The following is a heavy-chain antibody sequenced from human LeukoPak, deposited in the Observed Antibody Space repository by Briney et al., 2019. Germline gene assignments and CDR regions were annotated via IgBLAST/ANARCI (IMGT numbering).Heavy chain of an antibody. Sequence: GESLKISWKGSGYKFTDYWIGWVRQMPGKGLEWMGIIYPGDSDTTYSPSFQGQVTISAEEPINTAYLQWSSLKASDTAIYYCARSAPPDNWNDLRYYYPMDVWGQGTTVTVSS. CDR3: ARSAPPDNWNDLRYYYPMDV. CDR2: IYPGDSDT. D-gene: IGHD1-1*01. J-gene: IGHJ6*02. CDR1: GYKFTDYW. V-gene: IGHV5-51*04.